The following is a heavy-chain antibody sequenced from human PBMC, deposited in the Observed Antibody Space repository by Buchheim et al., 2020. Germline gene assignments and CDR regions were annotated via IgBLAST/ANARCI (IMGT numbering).Heavy chain of an antibody. D-gene: IGHD3-16*02. CDR1: GFTFSSYA. V-gene: IGHV3-23*01. CDR3: AKDPGAYYDYVWGSYRPYYFDY. CDR2: ISGSGGST. J-gene: IGHJ4*02. Sequence: EVQLLESGGGLVQPGGSLRLSCAASGFTFSSYAMSWVRQAPGKGLEWVSAISGSGGSTYYADSVKGRFTISRDNSKNTLYLQMNSLRAEDTAVYYCAKDPGAYYDYVWGSYRPYYFDYWGQGTL.